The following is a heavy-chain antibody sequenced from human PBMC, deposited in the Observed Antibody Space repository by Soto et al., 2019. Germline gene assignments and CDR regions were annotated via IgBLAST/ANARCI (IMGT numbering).Heavy chain of an antibody. CDR2: IIPIFGTT. Sequence: QVQLVQSGAEVKKPGSSLKVSCKASGGTFISHAISWLRQAPGQGLEWVGGIIPIFGTTNYAQKFQGRVTLTADKSTSTVYMELSSLRSDDTAVYYCAGESGNYFDDWGQGTLVTVSS. CDR3: AGESGNYFDD. V-gene: IGHV1-69*06. J-gene: IGHJ4*02. CDR1: GGTFISHA. D-gene: IGHD3-10*01.